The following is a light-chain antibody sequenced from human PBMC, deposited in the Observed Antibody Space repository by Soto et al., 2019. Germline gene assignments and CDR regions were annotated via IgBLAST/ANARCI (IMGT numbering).Light chain of an antibody. CDR2: NNS. CDR3: ASWDDSLNGHWV. V-gene: IGLV1-44*01. CDR1: NSNIGGNS. Sequence: QSVLTQAPSASGTPGRRVTISCSGSNSNIGGNSVSWYHHLPGTAPKLLIFNNSQRPSGVPDRFSGSKSGTSASLAISGLQSEDGADYYCASWDDSLNGHWVFGGGTKLTVL. J-gene: IGLJ3*02.